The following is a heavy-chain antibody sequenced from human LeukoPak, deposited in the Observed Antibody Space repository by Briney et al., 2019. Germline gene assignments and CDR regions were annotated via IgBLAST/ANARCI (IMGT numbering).Heavy chain of an antibody. J-gene: IGHJ4*02. CDR1: GFTFSSYS. D-gene: IGHD6-19*01. CDR2: ISSSSSYI. V-gene: IGHV3-21*01. Sequence: GGSLRLSCAASGFTFSSYSMNWVRQAPGKGLEWVSSISSSSSYIYYADSVKGRFTISRDNAKNSLYLQMNSLRAEDTAVYYCARDKGRYSSGFDYWGQGTLVTVSS. CDR3: ARDKGRYSSGFDY.